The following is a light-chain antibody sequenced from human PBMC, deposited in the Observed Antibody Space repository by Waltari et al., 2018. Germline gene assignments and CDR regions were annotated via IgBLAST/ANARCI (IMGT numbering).Light chain of an antibody. CDR3: QQNGTLPAT. V-gene: IGKV3-20*01. CDR1: KGVGSRR. Sequence: SRRAGKGVGSRRLARYQASPGQEPRIVNYRAARRATGIRDRFSGSGSGTDFRLTISRLEPEDFAVYYCQQNGTLPATFGQGTKVAIK. CDR2: RAA. J-gene: IGKJ1*01.